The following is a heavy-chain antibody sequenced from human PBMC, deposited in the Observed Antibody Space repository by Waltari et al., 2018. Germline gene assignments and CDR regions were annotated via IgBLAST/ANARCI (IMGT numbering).Heavy chain of an antibody. Sequence: QVHLVESGGGMVQPGGSLTLACAASGLPFSASGMHWVRQAPGKGLEWVAVMSVDGSYNYNIDSAKGRFTISRDNSRNTLYLQMNSLRAEDTAMYYCAKRGAPGELWFFDYWGQGNLVTVSS. CDR2: MSVDGSYN. CDR3: AKRGAPGELWFFDY. V-gene: IGHV3-30*18. CDR1: GLPFSASG. J-gene: IGHJ4*02. D-gene: IGHD2-21*01.